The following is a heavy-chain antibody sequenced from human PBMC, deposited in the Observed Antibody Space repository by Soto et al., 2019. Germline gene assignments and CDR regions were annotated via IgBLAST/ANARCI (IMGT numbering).Heavy chain of an antibody. V-gene: IGHV4-59*12. CDR3: AREPHIVVVTGMDV. CDR2: IHYNGNT. J-gene: IGHJ6*02. Sequence: TSETLSLTCTVSGDSISSYSWSWIRQPPGKGLEWIGNIHYNGNTKYSPSLKSRVTMSVDTSKNHFSLKLSSVTAADTAVYYCAREPHIVVVTGMDVWGQGTTVTVSS. CDR1: GDSISSYS. D-gene: IGHD2-21*02.